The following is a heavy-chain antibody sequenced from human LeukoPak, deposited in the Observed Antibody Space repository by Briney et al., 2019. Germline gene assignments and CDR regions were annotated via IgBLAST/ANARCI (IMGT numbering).Heavy chain of an antibody. J-gene: IGHJ4*02. D-gene: IGHD6-13*01. CDR3: ARDPIAAEDSSSWPNEGY. CDR1: GYTFTSYD. V-gene: IGHV1-2*06. CDR2: INPNSGGT. Sequence: ASVKVSCKASGYTFTSYDINWVRQAPGQGLEWMGRINPNSGGTNYAQKFQGRVTMTRDTSISTAYMELSRLRSDDTAVYYCARDPIAAEDSSSWPNEGYWGQGTLVTVSS.